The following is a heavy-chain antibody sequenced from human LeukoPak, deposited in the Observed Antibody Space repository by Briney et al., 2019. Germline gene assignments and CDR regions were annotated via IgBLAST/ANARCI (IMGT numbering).Heavy chain of an antibody. Sequence: GGSLRLSCAASGFTFSSYGMHWVRQAPGKGLEWVAFIRYDGGNKYYADSVKGRFTLSRDNSKNTLYLQMNSLRAQDTAVYYGAKIPFYDSNGYSKADAFDIWGQGTMVPVSS. V-gene: IGHV3-30*02. CDR3: AKIPFYDSNGYSKADAFDI. J-gene: IGHJ3*02. D-gene: IGHD3-22*01. CDR1: GFTFSSYG. CDR2: IRYDGGNK.